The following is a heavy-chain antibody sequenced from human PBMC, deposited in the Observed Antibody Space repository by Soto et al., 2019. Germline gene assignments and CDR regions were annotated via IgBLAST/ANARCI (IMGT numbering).Heavy chain of an antibody. CDR3: ETRPGGGGY. CDR1: GFTVSNNY. CDR2: IYSGGYT. Sequence: EVQLVGSGGGLIQPGGSLRLSCAVSGFTVSNNYMSWVRQAPGKGLEGVSVIYSGGYTAYGDSVKGRFTISRDNSKNTIYLKINRLGAPDPALFYWETRPGGGGYWGQGTLVTVSS. D-gene: IGHD3-10*01. V-gene: IGHV3-53*01. J-gene: IGHJ4*02.